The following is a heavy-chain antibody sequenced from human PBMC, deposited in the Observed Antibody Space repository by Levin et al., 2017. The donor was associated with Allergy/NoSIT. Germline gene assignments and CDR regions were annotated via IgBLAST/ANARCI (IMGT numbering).Heavy chain of an antibody. J-gene: IGHJ3*02. V-gene: IGHV4-34*01. CDR1: GGSFSGYY. D-gene: IGHD3-16*02. Sequence: SETLSLTCAVYGGSFSGYYWSWIRQPPGKGLEWIGEINHSGSTNYNPSLKSRVTISVDTSKNQFSLKLSSVTAADTAVYYCARSHYDYVWGSYRPPSDAFDIWGQGTMVTVSS. CDR3: ARSHYDYVWGSYRPPSDAFDI. CDR2: INHSGST.